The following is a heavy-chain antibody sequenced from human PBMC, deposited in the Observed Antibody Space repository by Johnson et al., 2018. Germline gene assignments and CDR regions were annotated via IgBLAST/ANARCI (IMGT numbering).Heavy chain of an antibody. V-gene: IGHV3-33*01. Sequence: QVQLVESGGGVVQPGRSLRLSCAASGFTFSSYGMHWVRQAPGKGLEWVAVIWYDGSNKYYADSVKGRFTISRDNSKNTLYLQMNNLKVEDTAVYYGARPLETDTTFAFDIWGQGTMVTVSS. CDR1: GFTFSSYG. CDR3: ARPLETDTTFAFDI. D-gene: IGHD2/OR15-2a*01. J-gene: IGHJ3*02. CDR2: IWYDGSNK.